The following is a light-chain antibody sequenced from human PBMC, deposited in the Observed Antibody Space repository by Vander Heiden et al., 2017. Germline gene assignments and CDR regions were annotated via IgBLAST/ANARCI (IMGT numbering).Light chain of an antibody. CDR3: QQSYSTPPT. CDR2: AAS. J-gene: IGKJ4*01. V-gene: IGKV1-39*01. Sequence: DIQMTQSPSSLSASVGDRVTITCRASQSISSYLNWYQQKPGKAPKLLIYAASRLQSGVPSRFSGSESGTDFTLTISSLQPEDFATYYCQQSYSTPPTFGGGTKLEIK. CDR1: QSISSY.